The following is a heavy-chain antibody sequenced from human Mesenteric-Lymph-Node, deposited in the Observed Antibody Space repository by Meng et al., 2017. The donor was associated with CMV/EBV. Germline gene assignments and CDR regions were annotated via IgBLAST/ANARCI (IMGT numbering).Heavy chain of an antibody. D-gene: IGHD4-11*01. CDR1: GFTFSSYA. J-gene: IGHJ6*02. CDR3: AIGNTVTTGYYGMDV. Sequence: GESLKISCAASGFTFSSYAMSWVRQAPGKGLEWVSVIYSGGSSTYYADSVKGRFTISRDNSKNTLYLQMNSLRAEDTAVYYCAIGNTVTTGYYGMDVWGQGTTVTVSS. CDR2: IYSGGSST. V-gene: IGHV3-23*03.